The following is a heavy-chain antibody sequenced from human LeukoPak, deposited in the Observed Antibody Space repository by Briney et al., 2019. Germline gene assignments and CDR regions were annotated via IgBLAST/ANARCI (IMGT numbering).Heavy chain of an antibody. D-gene: IGHD4-17*01. CDR2: ISASGGNT. CDR1: GFTFSSYA. Sequence: GSLRLSCAASGFTFSSYAMSWVRQAPGKGLEWVSGISASGGNTYYANSVRGRFTISRDNSKNTLYLQMSSLTVEDTAVYYCAKPLGTVTFFNGWGQGTLVTVSS. V-gene: IGHV3-23*01. CDR3: AKPLGTVTFFNG. J-gene: IGHJ4*02.